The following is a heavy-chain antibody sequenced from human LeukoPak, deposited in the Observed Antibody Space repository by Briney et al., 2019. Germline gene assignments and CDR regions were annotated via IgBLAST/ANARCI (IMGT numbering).Heavy chain of an antibody. V-gene: IGHV3-48*01. J-gene: IGHJ5*02. D-gene: IGHD3-10*01. CDR2: ISSSSSTI. CDR1: GFTFSSYS. Sequence: GESLRLSCAASGFTFSSYSMNWVRQAPGKGLEWVSYISSSSSTIYYADSVKGRFTISRDNAKNSLYLQMNSLRAEDTAVYYCARDGPPITMVRGVYYNWFDPWGQGTLVTVSS. CDR3: ARDGPPITMVRGVYYNWFDP.